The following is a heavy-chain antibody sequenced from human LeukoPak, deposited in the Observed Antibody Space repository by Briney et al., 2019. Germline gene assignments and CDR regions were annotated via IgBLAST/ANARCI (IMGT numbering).Heavy chain of an antibody. J-gene: IGHJ4*02. V-gene: IGHV4-34*01. CDR1: GGPFSGYY. D-gene: IGHD6-13*01. Sequence: SETLSLTCAVYGGPFSGYYWSWIRQPPGKGLGWIGEINHSGSTNYNPSLKSRVTISVDTSKNQFSLKLSSVTAADTAVYYCARAWGIAAAGKDYFDYWGQGTLVTVSS. CDR3: ARAWGIAAAGKDYFDY. CDR2: INHSGST.